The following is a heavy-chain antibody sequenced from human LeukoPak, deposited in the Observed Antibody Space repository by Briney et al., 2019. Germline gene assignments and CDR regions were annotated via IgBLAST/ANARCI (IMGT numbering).Heavy chain of an antibody. CDR3: AREADCSGTSCYSQFLDY. Sequence: ASVKVSCKASGYTFTSYDINWVRQATGQGLEWMGWMNPNSGDTNSAQKFQGRVTMTRDTSINTAYMDLSRLRSNDTAVYYCAREADCSGTSCYSQFLDYWGQGTLVTVSS. J-gene: IGHJ4*02. CDR1: GYTFTSYD. D-gene: IGHD2-2*01. CDR2: MNPNSGDT. V-gene: IGHV1-2*02.